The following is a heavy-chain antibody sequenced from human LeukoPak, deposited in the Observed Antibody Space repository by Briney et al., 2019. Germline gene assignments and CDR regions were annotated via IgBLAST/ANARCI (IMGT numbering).Heavy chain of an antibody. D-gene: IGHD6-13*01. Sequence: TGGSLRLSCAASGFTFASYGMSWVRQAPGKGLEWVSGIGAGGFMTDYADSVKGRLIISRDNSKNTLYLQMNSLRAEDTAVYYCAKDRGYSSSWYFDYWGQGTLVTVSS. CDR1: GFTFASYG. CDR3: AKDRGYSSSWYFDY. J-gene: IGHJ4*02. V-gene: IGHV3-23*01. CDR2: IGAGGFMT.